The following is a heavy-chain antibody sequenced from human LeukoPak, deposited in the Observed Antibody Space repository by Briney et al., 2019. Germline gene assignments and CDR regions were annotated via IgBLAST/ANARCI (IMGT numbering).Heavy chain of an antibody. Sequence: NPSETLSLTCAVYGGSFRDYYWSWIRQPPGKGLEWIGYIYYSGSTNYNPSLKSRVTISVDTSKNQFSLKLSSVTAADTAVYYCARGDSSGYYGWFDPWGQGTLVTVSS. D-gene: IGHD3-22*01. CDR3: ARGDSSGYYGWFDP. J-gene: IGHJ5*02. CDR2: IYYSGST. V-gene: IGHV4-59*01. CDR1: GGSFRDYY.